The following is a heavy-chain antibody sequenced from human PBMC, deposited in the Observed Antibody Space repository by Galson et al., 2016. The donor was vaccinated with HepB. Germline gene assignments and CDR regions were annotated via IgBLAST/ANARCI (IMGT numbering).Heavy chain of an antibody. CDR2: ITSSGGST. V-gene: IGHV3-23*01. CDR1: TFTFSNYG. D-gene: IGHD6-6*01. CDR3: AKIFGISSSRSYGMDV. J-gene: IGHJ6*02. Sequence: SLRLSCAASTFTFSNYGMRWVRQAPGKGLEWVSSITSSGGSTYYADSVKGRFIISRDNSKNTLYLQMNSLRAEDTAVYYCAKIFGISSSRSYGMDVWGQGTTVTVSS.